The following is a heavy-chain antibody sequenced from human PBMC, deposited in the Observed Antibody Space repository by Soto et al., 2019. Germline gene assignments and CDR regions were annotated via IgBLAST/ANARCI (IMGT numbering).Heavy chain of an antibody. J-gene: IGHJ5*02. CDR1: GGSISSSSYY. D-gene: IGHD3-10*01. V-gene: IGHV4-39*01. CDR3: ARHGGRKLLWFGESRSKPAVNWFDP. CDR2: IYYSGST. Sequence: QLQRQESGPGLVKPSETLSLTCTVSGGSISSSSYYWGWIRQPPGKGLEWIGSIYYSGSTYYNPSLKSRVTISVDTSKNQFSLKLSSVTAADTAVYYCARHGGRKLLWFGESRSKPAVNWFDPWGQGTLVTVSS.